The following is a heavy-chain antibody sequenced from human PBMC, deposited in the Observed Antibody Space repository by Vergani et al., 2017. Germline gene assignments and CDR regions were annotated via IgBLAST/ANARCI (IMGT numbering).Heavy chain of an antibody. Sequence: QVQLVQSGAEVKKPGASVKVSCKASGYTFTSYGISWVRQAPGQGLEWMGWISAYNVNTNYAQKLQGRVTMTTDTSTSTAYMVLRILRSDDTAVYYCSRAGMVVAATRGNYYDCMDVWGQGTTVTVS. CDR3: SRAGMVVAATRGNYYDCMDV. J-gene: IGHJ6*02. CDR1: GYTFTSYG. D-gene: IGHD2-15*01. V-gene: IGHV1-18*01. CDR2: ISAYNVNT.